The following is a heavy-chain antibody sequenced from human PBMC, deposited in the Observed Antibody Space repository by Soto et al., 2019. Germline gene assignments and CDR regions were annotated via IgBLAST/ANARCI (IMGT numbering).Heavy chain of an antibody. CDR2: INAGNGNT. CDR3: ARGHLAVVPVASWYYYMDV. J-gene: IGHJ6*03. V-gene: IGHV1-3*01. D-gene: IGHD2-2*01. Sequence: ASVKVSCKASGYTFTNYAVHWVRQAPGQRLEWIGWINAGNGNTRYSQKFQGRVTITRDTSARTAYMELNSLRSEDTAVYYCARGHLAVVPVASWYYYMDVWGKGTTVTVSS. CDR1: GYTFTNYA.